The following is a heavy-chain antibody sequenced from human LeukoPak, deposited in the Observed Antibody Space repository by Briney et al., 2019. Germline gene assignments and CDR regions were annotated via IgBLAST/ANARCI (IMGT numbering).Heavy chain of an antibody. CDR2: ISDSGDHT. V-gene: IGHV3-23*01. CDR1: GFTFSSYA. Sequence: GGSLRLSCAASGFTFSSYAMSWVRQAPGKGLEWVSGISDSGDHTYYVDSVKGRFTISRDNSKNTFYMEMNSLRVEDTAMYYCAKDRVSVGGSYGSWGQGTLVTVSS. D-gene: IGHD3-16*01. CDR3: AKDRVSVGGSYGS. J-gene: IGHJ4*02.